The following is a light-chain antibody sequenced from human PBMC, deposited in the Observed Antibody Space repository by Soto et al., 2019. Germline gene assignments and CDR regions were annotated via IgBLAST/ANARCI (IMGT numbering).Light chain of an antibody. J-gene: IGKJ2*01. V-gene: IGKV3-20*01. CDR1: QSVRNGA. CDR2: GAS. CDR3: HQYGDSAHT. Sequence: EIVLTQSPGTLSLSPGEGATVSCRASQSVRNGALAWYQQKPGQAPRLLIFGASSRATDIPDRFSASGSGTHFTLTISRLEPEDFAVYYCHQYGDSAHTFGQGTKLDIK.